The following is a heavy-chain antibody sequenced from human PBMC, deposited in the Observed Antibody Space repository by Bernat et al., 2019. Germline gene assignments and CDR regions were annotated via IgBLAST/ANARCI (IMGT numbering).Heavy chain of an antibody. V-gene: IGHV3-23*01. D-gene: IGHD4-17*01. CDR3: AKSYGDYVGAFDI. CDR2: ISGSGGST. Sequence: EVQLLESGGGLVQPGGSLRLSCAASGFTFSSYAMNWVRQAPGKGLEWVSAISGSGGSTYYADSVKGRFTISRDNSKNTLYLQMNSLRAEDTAVYYCAKSYGDYVGAFDIWGQGTMVTVSS. CDR1: GFTFSSYA. J-gene: IGHJ3*02.